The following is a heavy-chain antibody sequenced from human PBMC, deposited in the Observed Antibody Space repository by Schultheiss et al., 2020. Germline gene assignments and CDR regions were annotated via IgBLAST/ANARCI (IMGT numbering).Heavy chain of an antibody. CDR1: GFTFSSYA. J-gene: IGHJ6*02. CDR3: ARGGVTIFGVANYGMDV. Sequence: GGSLRLSCAASGFTFSSYAMHWVRQAPGKGLEWVAVISYDGSNKYYADSVKGRFTISRDNSKNTLYLQMNSLRAEDTAVYYCARGGVTIFGVANYGMDVWGQGTTVTISS. V-gene: IGHV3-30-3*01. D-gene: IGHD3-3*01. CDR2: ISYDGSNK.